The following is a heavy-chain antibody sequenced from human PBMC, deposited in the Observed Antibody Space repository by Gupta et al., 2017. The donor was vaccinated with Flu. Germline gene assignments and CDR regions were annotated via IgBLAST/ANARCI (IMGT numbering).Heavy chain of an antibody. V-gene: IGHV3-9*01. D-gene: IGHD3-16*01. Sequence: EVQLVESGGGLVPPGRSLRLSCATSGFTFDKHAMHWVRQTPGKGLEWVSGFMHHGGTIDYAAAVKGRVTIARDNAKNSLYRQMDSLRAEDTAVYVCGYDDLAGGLGDWGQGTRVTVSS. J-gene: IGHJ4*02. CDR2: FMHHGGTI. CDR3: GYDDLAGGLGD. CDR1: GFTFDKHA.